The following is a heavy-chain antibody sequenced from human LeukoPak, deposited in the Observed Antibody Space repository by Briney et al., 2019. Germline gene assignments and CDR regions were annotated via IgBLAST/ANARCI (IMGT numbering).Heavy chain of an antibody. V-gene: IGHV5-51*01. J-gene: IGHJ4*02. D-gene: IGHD2-15*01. CDR3: ARHLRYCDGGSCYPEYFDY. CDR1: GYSFTTYW. CDR2: IYPGDSDT. Sequence: GESLKISCKGSGYSFTTYWIGWVRQMPGKGLEWMGIIYPGDSDTRYSPSFQGQVTISADKSFSTAYLQWSSLKATDTAMYYCARHLRYCDGGSCYPEYFDYWGQGTLVTVSS.